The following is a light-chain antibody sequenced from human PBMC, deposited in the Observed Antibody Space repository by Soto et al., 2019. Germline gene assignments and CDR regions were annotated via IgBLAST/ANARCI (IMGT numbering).Light chain of an antibody. V-gene: IGLV2-14*01. CDR3: GSYTSSDTPYV. CDR1: SSDVGGYKY. Sequence: QSALTQPASVSGSPGQSITISCTGTSSDVGGYKYVSWYQHHPDKAPKLIISVVSNRPSGVSNRFSGSKSGNTASLTISGLQAEDEADYYCGSYTSSDTPYVFGTGTKVTVL. CDR2: VVS. J-gene: IGLJ1*01.